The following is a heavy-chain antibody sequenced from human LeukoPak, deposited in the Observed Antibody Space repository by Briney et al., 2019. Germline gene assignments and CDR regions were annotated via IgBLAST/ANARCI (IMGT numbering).Heavy chain of an antibody. CDR2: INHSGST. Sequence: PSETLSLTCTVSGGSISSSSYYWSWIRQPPGKGLEWIGEINHSGSTNYNPSLKSRVTISVDTSKNQFSLKLSSVTAADTAVYYCARGGLYPGKADPFDYWGQGTLVTVPS. J-gene: IGHJ4*02. D-gene: IGHD3-16*02. V-gene: IGHV4-39*07. CDR3: ARGGLYPGKADPFDY. CDR1: GGSISSSSYY.